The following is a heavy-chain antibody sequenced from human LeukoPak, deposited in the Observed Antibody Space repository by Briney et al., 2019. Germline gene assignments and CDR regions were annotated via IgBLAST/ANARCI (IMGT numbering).Heavy chain of an antibody. CDR2: IKQDGSEK. CDR1: GFTFSSYW. D-gene: IGHD2/OR15-2a*01. J-gene: IGHJ6*02. Sequence: GGSLRLSCAASGFTFSSYWMSWARQAPGKGLEWVANIKQDGSEKYYVDSVKGRFTISRDNAKNSLYLQMNSLRAEDTAVYYCARDLYGPHYYYGMDVWGQGTTVTVSS. V-gene: IGHV3-7*05. CDR3: ARDLYGPHYYYGMDV.